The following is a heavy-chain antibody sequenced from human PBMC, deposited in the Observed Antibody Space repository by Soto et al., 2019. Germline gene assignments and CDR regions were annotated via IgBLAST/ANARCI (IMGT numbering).Heavy chain of an antibody. V-gene: IGHV1-8*01. D-gene: IGHD3-3*01. J-gene: IGHJ4*02. Sequence: ASVIGSCTASGSTFTSYDIYWVRQAPGQGLEWMGWLNPNTGDSGYAQKFQGRITVTSDTSINTVHMELSSLRSEDTAVYYCARRAETNGWNGFGADKYYFDFWGQGTLVTVSS. CDR2: LNPNTGDS. CDR1: GSTFTSYD. CDR3: ARRAETNGWNGFGADKYYFDF.